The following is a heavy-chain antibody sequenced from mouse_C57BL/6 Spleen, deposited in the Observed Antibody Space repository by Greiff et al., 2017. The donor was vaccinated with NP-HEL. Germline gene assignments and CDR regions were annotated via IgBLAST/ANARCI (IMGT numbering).Heavy chain of an antibody. J-gene: IGHJ4*01. CDR1: GFTFSSYA. CDR2: ISSGGDYI. D-gene: IGHD2-4*01. CDR3: TKERGPMITHYAMDY. V-gene: IGHV5-9-1*02. Sequence: VESGEGLVKPGGSLKLSCAASGFTFSSYAMSWVRQTPEKRLEWVAYISSGGDYIYYADTVKGRFTISRDNARNTLYLQMSSLKSEDTAMYYCTKERGPMITHYAMDYWGQGTSVTVSS.